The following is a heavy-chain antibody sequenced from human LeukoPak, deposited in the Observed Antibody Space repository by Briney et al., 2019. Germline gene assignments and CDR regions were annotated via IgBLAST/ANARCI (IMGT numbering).Heavy chain of an antibody. CDR1: GGSISSGSYY. V-gene: IGHV4-61*02. CDR3: ARVYYSSSYDYWYFDL. D-gene: IGHD6-13*01. CDR2: IYTSGST. Sequence: PSQTLSLTCTVSGGSISSGSYYWSWIRQPAGKGLEWIGRIYTSGSTNYNPSLKSRVTISVDTSKNQFSLKLSSVTAADTAVYYCARVYYSSSYDYWYFDLWGRGTLVTVSS. J-gene: IGHJ2*01.